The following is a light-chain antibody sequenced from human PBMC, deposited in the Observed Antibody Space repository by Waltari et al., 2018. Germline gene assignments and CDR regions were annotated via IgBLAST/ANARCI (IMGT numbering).Light chain of an antibody. CDR3: CSYADTYTWV. CDR2: DVS. Sequence: QSALTQPRSVSGSPGQSVTISCSGTSRDVGTYNSVSWYRQNSGKAPKLVIYDVSERPSEIPAPCSGSKSGNTASLTIAGLEAEDEADYYYCSYADTYTWVFGGGTKLTVL. J-gene: IGLJ3*02. V-gene: IGLV2-11*01. CDR1: SRDVGTYNS.